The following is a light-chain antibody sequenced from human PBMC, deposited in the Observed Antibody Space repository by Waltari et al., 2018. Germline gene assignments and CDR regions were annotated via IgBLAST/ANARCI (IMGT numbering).Light chain of an antibody. CDR3: QQYDNLPIT. CDR2: DAS. Sequence: DIQMTQSPSSLSASVGDRVTITGRASQDISNYLNWYQQKPWRAPKLLIYDASNLETGVPSRFSGSGSGTDFTFTISSLQPEDIATYYCQQYDNLPITFGQGTRLEIK. J-gene: IGKJ5*01. V-gene: IGKV1-33*01. CDR1: QDISNY.